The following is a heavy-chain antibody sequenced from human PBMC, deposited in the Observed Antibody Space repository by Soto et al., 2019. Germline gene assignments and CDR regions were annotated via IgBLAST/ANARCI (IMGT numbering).Heavy chain of an antibody. CDR2: IYSSGST. D-gene: IGHD4-17*01. CDR1: GGSISGSSYY. V-gene: IGHV4-39*01. J-gene: IGHJ4*02. Sequence: QLQLQESGPGLVKPSETLSLSCTVSGGSISGSSYYWGWIRQSPGKGLEWIGSIYSSGSTYYNPSLKSRVAISADTSKNQFSLKVTSVTAADTAVYYCARHPFMTTVTLDYWGQGSLVTVSS. CDR3: ARHPFMTTVTLDY.